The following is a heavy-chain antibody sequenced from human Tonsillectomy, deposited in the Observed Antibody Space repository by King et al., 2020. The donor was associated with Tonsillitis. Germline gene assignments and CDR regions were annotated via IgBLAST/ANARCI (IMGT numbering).Heavy chain of an antibody. Sequence: QLVQSGPEVKKPGASVKVSCKASGYTFSNYGITWVRQAPGQGLEWIGWISVYSGDINYSQKVHGRVTMTTDTSTNTAYMELRSLRSDDTAIYYCTRDKAVGAMDYWGQGTLVTVSS. CDR3: TRDKAVGAMDY. D-gene: IGHD1-26*01. J-gene: IGHJ4*02. V-gene: IGHV1-18*01. CDR2: ISVYSGDI. CDR1: GYTFSNYG.